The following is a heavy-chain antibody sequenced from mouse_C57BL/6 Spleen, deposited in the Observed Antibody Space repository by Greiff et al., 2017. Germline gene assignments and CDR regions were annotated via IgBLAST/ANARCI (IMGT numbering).Heavy chain of an antibody. D-gene: IGHD2-4*01. Sequence: DVQLQESGGGLVQPGGSMKLSCAASGFTFSDAWMDWVRQSPEKGLAWVAEIRNKANNHATYYAESVKGRFTISRDDSKSSVYLQMNSLRAEDTGIYYCTRSPIYYDYDGPHWYFDVWGTGTTVTVSS. CDR2: IRNKANNHAT. CDR1: GFTFSDAW. CDR3: TRSPIYYDYDGPHWYFDV. V-gene: IGHV6-6*01. J-gene: IGHJ1*03.